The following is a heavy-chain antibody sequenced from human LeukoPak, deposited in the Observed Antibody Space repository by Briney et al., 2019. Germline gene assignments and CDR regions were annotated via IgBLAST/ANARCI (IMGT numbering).Heavy chain of an antibody. Sequence: SETLSLTCAVYGGPFSGYYWSWIRQSPGKGLEWIGEINHSGSTYYNPSLESRVTISVDTSKNQFSLKLSSVTAADTAVYYCATSGWYLLPGVYWGQGTLVTVFS. CDR3: ATSGWYLLPGVY. D-gene: IGHD6-19*01. V-gene: IGHV4-34*01. J-gene: IGHJ4*02. CDR2: INHSGST. CDR1: GGPFSGYY.